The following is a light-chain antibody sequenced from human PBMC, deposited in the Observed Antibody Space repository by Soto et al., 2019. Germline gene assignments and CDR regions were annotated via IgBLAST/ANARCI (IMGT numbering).Light chain of an antibody. CDR3: QQYDSYSWT. V-gene: IGKV1-5*03. CDR2: RAS. Sequence: DIQMTQSPSTLSASVGDRVTITCRASQSISSWLGWYQQKPGKAPKLLIYRASSLESGVPSRFRGSGSGTEFTLTISSLPPDDFATYYCQQYDSYSWTFGQGTKVEIK. CDR1: QSISSW. J-gene: IGKJ1*01.